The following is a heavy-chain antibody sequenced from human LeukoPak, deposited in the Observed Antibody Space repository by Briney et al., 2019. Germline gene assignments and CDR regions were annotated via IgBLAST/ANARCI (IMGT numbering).Heavy chain of an antibody. Sequence: PSETLSLTCTVSGGSISSGSYYWGWIRQPDGKGLEWIVRIYTSGSTNYNPPLKSRVTISVDTSKNQFSLKLSSVTAADTAVYYCARDRVRDYDFWSGHEYYFDYWGQGTLVTVSS. D-gene: IGHD3-3*01. J-gene: IGHJ4*02. CDR1: GGSISSGSYY. CDR3: ARDRVRDYDFWSGHEYYFDY. V-gene: IGHV4-61*02. CDR2: IYTSGST.